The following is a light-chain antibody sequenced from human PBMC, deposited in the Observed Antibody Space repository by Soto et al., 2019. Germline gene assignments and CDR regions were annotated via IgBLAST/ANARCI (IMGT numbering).Light chain of an antibody. V-gene: IGLV2-14*03. CDR1: RSDVGGYNY. CDR3: SSYRSGGTYV. CDR2: DVS. Sequence: QSALTQPASVSGSPGQSITISCTGTRSDVGGYNYVSWYQHHPGKVPKLMIYDVSKRPSGVSSRFSGSKSGNTASLTISGLQAEDETDYYCSSYRSGGTYVFGTGTKLTVL. J-gene: IGLJ1*01.